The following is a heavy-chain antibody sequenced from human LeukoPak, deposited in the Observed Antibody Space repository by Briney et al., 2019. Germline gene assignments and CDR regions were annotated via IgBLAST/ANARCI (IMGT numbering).Heavy chain of an antibody. CDR2: INHSGST. J-gene: IGHJ4*02. CDR1: GGSFSGYY. D-gene: IGHD3-16*01. Sequence: SETLSLTCAVYGGSFSGYYWSWIRQPPGKGLEWIGEINHSGSTNYNPSLKSRVTISVDTSKNQFSLKLSSVTAADTAVYYCARVGGAYDYVWGSKQYYFDYWGQGTLVTVSS. V-gene: IGHV4-34*01. CDR3: ARVGGAYDYVWGSKQYYFDY.